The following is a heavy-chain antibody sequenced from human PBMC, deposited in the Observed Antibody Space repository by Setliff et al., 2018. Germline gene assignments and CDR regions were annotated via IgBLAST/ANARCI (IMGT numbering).Heavy chain of an antibody. V-gene: IGHV3-7*01. CDR3: GRGGWFAN. Sequence: GGSLRLSCAASGFTFSTIWMSWARQAPGKGLEWVANIKEDGSEKYYVDSVKGRFTISRDNAKESLYLQMNSLGAEDTAVYYCGRGGWFANWGQGTLVTVSS. J-gene: IGHJ5*02. CDR2: IKEDGSEK. CDR1: GFTFSTIW.